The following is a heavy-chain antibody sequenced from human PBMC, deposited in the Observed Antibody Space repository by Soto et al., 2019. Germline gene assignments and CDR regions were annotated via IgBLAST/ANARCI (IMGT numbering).Heavy chain of an antibody. CDR2: FDPEDGET. J-gene: IGHJ4*02. CDR3: SRDDSDWFFN. Sequence: ASVKVSCKVSGYTLTELSMHWVRQAPGKGLEWMGGFDPEDGETIYAQKFQGRVTMTEDTSTDTAYMELNSLESEDTAVYYCSRDDSDWFFNWGRGTLVTVSS. CDR1: GYTLTELS. V-gene: IGHV1-24*01. D-gene: IGHD3-9*01.